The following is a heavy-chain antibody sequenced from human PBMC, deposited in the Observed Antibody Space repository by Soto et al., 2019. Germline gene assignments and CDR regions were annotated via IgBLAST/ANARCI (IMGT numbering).Heavy chain of an antibody. Sequence: GGSLRLSCEASEFSLRNYWMHWVRQAPGKGLEWVSRISNDGTTTNYADSVKGRFTISRDNAKNTLYLQMHSLRADDTAVYYCPRVPVARSGELDCWGQGTLVTVSS. CDR1: EFSLRNYW. CDR2: ISNDGTTT. V-gene: IGHV3-74*01. D-gene: IGHD3-10*01. CDR3: PRVPVARSGELDC. J-gene: IGHJ4*02.